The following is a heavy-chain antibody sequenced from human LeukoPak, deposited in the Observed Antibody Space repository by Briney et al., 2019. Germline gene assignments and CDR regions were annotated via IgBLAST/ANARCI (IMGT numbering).Heavy chain of an antibody. J-gene: IGHJ4*02. CDR3: ARGGYRSSPDQVED. Sequence: GGSLRLSCAASGFTFCTYSMSWVRQDPGKGLEWVSPISISNSYIYYADSVKGRFTISRDNAKNSLYLQIKSLRDEDTAVYCFARGGYRSSPDQVEDWGQGTLVTVSS. CDR1: GFTFCTYS. D-gene: IGHD6-13*01. CDR2: ISISNSYI. V-gene: IGHV3-21*01.